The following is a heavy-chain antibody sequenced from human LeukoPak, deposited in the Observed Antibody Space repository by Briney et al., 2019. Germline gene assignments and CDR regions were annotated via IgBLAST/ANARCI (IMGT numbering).Heavy chain of an antibody. Sequence: MPSQTLSLTCTVSGGSISSGGYYWSWIRQHPGKGLEWIGYIYYSGSTYYNPSLKSRVTISVDTSKNQFSLKLSSVTAADTAVYYCARDNEMVRGVVDYWGQGTLVTVSS. V-gene: IGHV4-31*03. J-gene: IGHJ4*02. CDR2: IYYSGST. D-gene: IGHD3-10*01. CDR1: GGSISSGGYY. CDR3: ARDNEMVRGVVDY.